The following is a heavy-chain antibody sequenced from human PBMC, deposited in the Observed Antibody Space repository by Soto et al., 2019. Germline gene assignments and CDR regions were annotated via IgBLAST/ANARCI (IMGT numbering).Heavy chain of an antibody. CDR2: ISYDGSNK. D-gene: IGHD2-2*01. V-gene: IGHV3-30-3*01. Sequence: GGSLRLSCAASGFTFSSYAMHWVRQAPGKGLEWVAVISYDGSNKYYADSVKGRFTISRDNSKNTLYLQMNSLRAEDTAVYYCARDRRLGYCSSTSCSPPFFDYWGQGTLVTV. CDR1: GFTFSSYA. CDR3: ARDRRLGYCSSTSCSPPFFDY. J-gene: IGHJ4*02.